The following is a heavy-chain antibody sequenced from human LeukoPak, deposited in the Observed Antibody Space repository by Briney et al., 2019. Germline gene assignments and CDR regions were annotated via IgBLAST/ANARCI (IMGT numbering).Heavy chain of an antibody. Sequence: ASVKVSCKASGYTFTGYYMHWVRQAPGQGLEWMGWINPNSGGTNYAQKFQGRVTMTRDTSLSTAYMELSTLRSDDTAVYYCPREHTTRGLRYFDWLVFDYWGQGTLVTVSS. CDR1: GYTFTGYY. CDR2: INPNSGGT. V-gene: IGHV1-2*02. CDR3: PREHTTRGLRYFDWLVFDY. J-gene: IGHJ4*02. D-gene: IGHD3-9*01.